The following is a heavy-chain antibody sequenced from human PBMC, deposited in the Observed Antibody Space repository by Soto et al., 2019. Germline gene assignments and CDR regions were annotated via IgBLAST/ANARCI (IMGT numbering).Heavy chain of an antibody. CDR3: ARGRSAAGPYYFGN. D-gene: IGHD6-13*01. J-gene: IGHJ4*02. Sequence: QVQLVESGGGVVQPGRSLRLSCVASGFTFSDYGMHWVRQAPGKGLDWVALIWYDGSQKYYADSVKGRFTISRDNSKNPLYLQRNSLRAEDTAVYYCARGRSAAGPYYFGNWGQGTLVTVSA. CDR2: IWYDGSQK. CDR1: GFTFSDYG. V-gene: IGHV3-33*01.